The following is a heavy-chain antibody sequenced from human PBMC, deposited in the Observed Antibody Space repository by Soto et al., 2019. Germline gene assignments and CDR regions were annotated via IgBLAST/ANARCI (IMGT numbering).Heavy chain of an antibody. Sequence: GGSLRLSCAASGFTFSSYGMHWVRQAPGKGLEWVAVISYDGSNKYYADSVKGRFTISRDNSKNTLYLQMNSLRAEDTAVYYCAKGGWNLFFFDYWGQGTLVTVSS. D-gene: IGHD1-1*01. CDR3: AKGGWNLFFFDY. CDR2: ISYDGSNK. V-gene: IGHV3-30*18. J-gene: IGHJ4*02. CDR1: GFTFSSYG.